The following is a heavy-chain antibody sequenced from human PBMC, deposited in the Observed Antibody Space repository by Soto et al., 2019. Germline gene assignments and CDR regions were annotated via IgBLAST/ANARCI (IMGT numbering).Heavy chain of an antibody. Sequence: ASVKVSCKASGGTFSSYAISWVRQAPGQGLQWMGGIIPLFGTTNYAQRFQGRVTITADKSTSTAHMELSSLGSADTAMYYCATCIWTSYYYYNMDVWGQGTTVTVSS. V-gene: IGHV1-69*06. D-gene: IGHD3-3*01. CDR3: ATCIWTSYYYYNMDV. J-gene: IGHJ6*02. CDR2: IIPLFGTT. CDR1: GGTFSSYA.